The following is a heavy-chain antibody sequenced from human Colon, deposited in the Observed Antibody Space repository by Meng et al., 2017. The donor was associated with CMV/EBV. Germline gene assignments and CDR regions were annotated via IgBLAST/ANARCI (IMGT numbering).Heavy chain of an antibody. CDR1: GFTFSDYY. V-gene: IGHV3-11*04. D-gene: IGHD5-12*01. CDR2: ISSSGSTI. CDR3: ARVGYSGAFFDY. Sequence: GGPLRPSCAASGFTFSDYYMSWIRQAPGKGLEWVSYISSSGSTIYYADSVKGRFTISRDNAKNSLYLQMNSLRAEDTAVYYCARVGYSGAFFDYWGQGTLVTVSS. J-gene: IGHJ4*02.